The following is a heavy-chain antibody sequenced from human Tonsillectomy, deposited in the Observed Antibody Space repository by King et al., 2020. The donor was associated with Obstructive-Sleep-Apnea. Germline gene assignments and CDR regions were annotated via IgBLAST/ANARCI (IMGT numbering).Heavy chain of an antibody. Sequence: QLVQSGAEVKKPGASVNVSCKASGYTFTNYDVNWVRRATGQGLEWMGWMKLNSGNTAFSQKFQGRVTMTSNTSISTAYMELSNLTPEDTAMYYCATRRGTGGSNYWGQGTLVTVSS. CDR2: MKLNSGNT. D-gene: IGHD2-15*01. V-gene: IGHV1-8*01. CDR3: ATRRGTGGSNY. CDR1: GYTFTNYD. J-gene: IGHJ4*02.